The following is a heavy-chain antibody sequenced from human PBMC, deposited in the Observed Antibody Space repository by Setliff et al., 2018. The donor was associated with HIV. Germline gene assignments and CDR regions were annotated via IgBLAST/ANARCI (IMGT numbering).Heavy chain of an antibody. D-gene: IGHD5-12*01. CDR3: ARGIYTGYDHFDY. V-gene: IGHV3-23*01. J-gene: IGHJ4*02. Sequence: GGSLRLSCAASGFTFSSYGMSWVRQAPGKGLEWVSIISGGGDSTYYADSVKGRFTISRDKSKNTLYLQMNSLRAEDTAVYFCARGIYTGYDHFDYWGQGTLVTVSS. CDR1: GFTFSSYG. CDR2: ISGGGDST.